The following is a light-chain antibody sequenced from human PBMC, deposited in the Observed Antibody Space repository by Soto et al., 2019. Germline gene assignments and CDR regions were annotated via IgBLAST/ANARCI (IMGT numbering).Light chain of an antibody. J-gene: IGKJ2*01. CDR3: QQYNSYLYI. CDR2: KAS. CDR1: QSISSW. V-gene: IGKV1-5*03. Sequence: DIQMTQSPSTLSAAVGDRVTITCRASQSISSWLAWYQQKPGKAPKLLIYKASSLESGVPSRVIGNGSGTEFTLTISSLQPDDFATYYCQQYNSYLYIFGQGTKLEIK.